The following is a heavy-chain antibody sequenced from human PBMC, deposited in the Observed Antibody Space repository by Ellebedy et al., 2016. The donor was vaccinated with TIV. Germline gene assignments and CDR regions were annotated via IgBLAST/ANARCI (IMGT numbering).Heavy chain of an antibody. D-gene: IGHD4-17*01. CDR3: ARDGAVTPGIYYFDS. CDR2: IWHDGSVD. Sequence: GESLKISCAASGFSFSRYVMHWVRQAPGKGLEWVAVIWHDGSVDNYADSVKGRFTVSRDNSKNTLYLHMSSLRAEDTATYYCARDGAVTPGIYYFDSWGQGTLVTVSS. CDR1: GFSFSRYV. J-gene: IGHJ4*02. V-gene: IGHV3-33*08.